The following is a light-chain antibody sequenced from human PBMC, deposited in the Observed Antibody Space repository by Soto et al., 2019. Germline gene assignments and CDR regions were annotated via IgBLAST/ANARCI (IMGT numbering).Light chain of an antibody. CDR3: QQYYDWPT. CDR1: QRITT. J-gene: IGKJ1*01. Sequence: EIVMTQSPATLSLSPGERATLSCRASQRITTVAWYQQKPGQAPRLLIYGLSIRAPGVPARFSVSGAGTEFTLTISRLQSEVFAVYFCQQYYDWPTFGPGTRVEVK. V-gene: IGKV3-15*01. CDR2: GLS.